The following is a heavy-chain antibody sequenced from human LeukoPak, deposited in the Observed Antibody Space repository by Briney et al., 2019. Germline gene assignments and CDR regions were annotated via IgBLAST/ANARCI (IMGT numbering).Heavy chain of an antibody. Sequence: PGGSLRLSCAASGFTFSSYEMNWVRQAPGKGLEWIGEIYHSGSTNYNPSLKSRVTISVDKSKNQFSLKLSSVTAADTAVYYCARGVSGSYYAFDIWGQGTMVTVSS. CDR3: ARGVSGSYYAFDI. CDR2: IYHSGST. V-gene: IGHV4-4*02. D-gene: IGHD1-26*01. J-gene: IGHJ3*02. CDR1: GFTFSSYEM.